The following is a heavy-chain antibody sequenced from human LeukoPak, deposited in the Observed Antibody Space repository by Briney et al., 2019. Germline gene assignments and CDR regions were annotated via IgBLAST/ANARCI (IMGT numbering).Heavy chain of an antibody. Sequence: SETLSLTCAVSGGSISSNDWWSWVRQPPGKGLEWIGEIYHSGTSNYSPSLKSRVTISVDKSKNQFSLNLRSVTAADTAVYYCARVYASATWGQGTLVTVSS. J-gene: IGHJ5*02. V-gene: IGHV4-4*02. D-gene: IGHD3-22*01. CDR3: ARVYASAT. CDR2: IYHSGTS. CDR1: GGSISSNDW.